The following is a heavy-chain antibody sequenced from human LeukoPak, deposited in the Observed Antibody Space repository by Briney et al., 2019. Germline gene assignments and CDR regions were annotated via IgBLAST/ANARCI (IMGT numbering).Heavy chain of an antibody. CDR1: GFTFSSYE. CDR2: IDRSGYTT. Sequence: GGSLRLSCAASGFTFSSYEMNWVRQAPGKGLEWVSYIDRSGYTTYYADSAKGRFTISRDNAENSLYLQMSSLRAEDTAVYYCARDSGSSQGMDVWGQGTTVTVSS. CDR3: ARDSGSSQGMDV. V-gene: IGHV3-48*03. J-gene: IGHJ6*02. D-gene: IGHD3-10*01.